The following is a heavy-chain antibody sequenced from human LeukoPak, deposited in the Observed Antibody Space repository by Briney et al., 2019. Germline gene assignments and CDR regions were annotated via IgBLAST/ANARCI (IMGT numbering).Heavy chain of an antibody. CDR1: GYTFTSYS. CDR3: ARDTLLWFGESRDPTFDY. V-gene: IGHV1-18*01. D-gene: IGHD3-10*01. CDR2: ISAYNGNT. J-gene: IGHJ4*02. Sequence: ASVKVSCKASGYTFTSYSISWVRQAPGQGLEWMGWISAYNGNTNYAQKLQGRVTMTTDTSTSTAYMELRSLRSDDTAVYYCARDTLLWFGESRDPTFDYWGQGTLVTVSS.